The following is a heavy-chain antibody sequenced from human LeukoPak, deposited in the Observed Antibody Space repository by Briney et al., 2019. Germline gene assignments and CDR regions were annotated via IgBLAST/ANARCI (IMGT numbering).Heavy chain of an antibody. Sequence: GASVKVSCKAPGDTFGRYALTWVRQAPGQGLEWLGGVIPISVTPNYAQNFQGRVTITTDESTSTTYMEMSSLRSEDTAMYYCARGRLPGVDAFNIWGQGTMVIVSS. CDR1: GDTFGRYA. CDR3: ARGRLPGVDAFNI. CDR2: VIPISVTP. J-gene: IGHJ3*02. V-gene: IGHV1-69*05.